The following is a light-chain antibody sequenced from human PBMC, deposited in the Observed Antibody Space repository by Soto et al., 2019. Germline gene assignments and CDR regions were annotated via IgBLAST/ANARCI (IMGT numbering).Light chain of an antibody. CDR2: AAS. J-gene: IGKJ4*01. Sequence: DIQMTQSPSSLSASVGDRVTITCRASQGISIYLAWYQQKPGKVHKLLIYAASSLQSGVQSRFSGSGSGTDFTLTIRSLQPEDFATYYCKQSYSTPLTFGGGTKVDIK. CDR1: QGISIY. V-gene: IGKV1-39*01. CDR3: KQSYSTPLT.